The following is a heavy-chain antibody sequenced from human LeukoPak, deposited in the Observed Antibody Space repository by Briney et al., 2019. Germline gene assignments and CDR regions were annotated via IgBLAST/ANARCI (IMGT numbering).Heavy chain of an antibody. CDR2: IYSGGST. CDR3: ARGHCSGGSCYPRDGMDV. D-gene: IGHD2-15*01. J-gene: IGHJ6*02. V-gene: IGHV3-53*04. CDR1: GFTVSSNY. Sequence: PGGSLRLSCAASGFTVSSNYMSWVRQAPGKGLEWVSVIYSGGSTYYADSVKGRFTISRHNSKNTLYLQMNSLRAEGTAVYYCARGHCSGGSCYPRDGMDVWGQGTTVTVSS.